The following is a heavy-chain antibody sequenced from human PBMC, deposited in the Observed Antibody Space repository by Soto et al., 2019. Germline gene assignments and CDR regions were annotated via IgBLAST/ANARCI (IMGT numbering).Heavy chain of an antibody. CDR2: ISWDGGSL. D-gene: IGHD6-13*01. V-gene: IGHV3-9*02. Sequence: PVGSLRLSCAASGFNSAGYAMLWCQQSPGKGLDWVSDISWDGGSLGYADSVKGRFTSSRDNAKNSLHLKMNSLSAEDTALYYCTKLSIEYSSRSAKPSEHSGQRTLVSV. CDR3: TKLSIEYSSRSAKPSEH. J-gene: IGHJ4*02. CDR1: GFNSAGYA.